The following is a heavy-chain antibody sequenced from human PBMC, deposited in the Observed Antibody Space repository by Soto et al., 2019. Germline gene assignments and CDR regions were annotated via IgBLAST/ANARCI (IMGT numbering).Heavy chain of an antibody. CDR1: GYTFTSYA. CDR3: ARISSRFYGMDV. CDR2: ISAYNGNT. V-gene: IGHV1-18*01. Sequence: ASVKVSCKASGYTFTSYAMHWVRQAPGQGLEWMGWISAYNGNTNYAQKLQGRVTMTTDTSTSTAYMELRSLRSDDTAVYYCARISSRFYGMDVWGQGTTVTVSS. D-gene: IGHD3-3*01. J-gene: IGHJ6*02.